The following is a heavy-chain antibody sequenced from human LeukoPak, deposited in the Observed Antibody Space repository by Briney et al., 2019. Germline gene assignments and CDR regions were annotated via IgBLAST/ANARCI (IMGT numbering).Heavy chain of an antibody. D-gene: IGHD1-26*01. CDR1: GFTFDDYT. J-gene: IGHJ4*02. V-gene: IGHV3-43*01. Sequence: GGSLRLSCAASGFTFDDYTMHWVRQAPGKGLEWVSLISWDGGSTYYADSVKGRFTISRDNSKNTLYLQMNSLRAEDTAVYYCAKDQVVGATRNRVFDYWGQGTLVTVSS. CDR2: ISWDGGST. CDR3: AKDQVVGATRNRVFDY.